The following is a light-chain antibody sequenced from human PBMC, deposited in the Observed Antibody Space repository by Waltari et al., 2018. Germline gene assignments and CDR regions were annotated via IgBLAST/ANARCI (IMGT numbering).Light chain of an antibody. CDR2: AVS. V-gene: IGKV1-8*01. Sequence: AIRLTQSPSSFSASTGDTVTITCRANQSVTSYLAWYQQKPGRAPKLLLYAVSTLQSGVPSRFTGGGAETDFTLTINCLQSDDFATYYGQQYYSYPYTLGQGTKREI. CDR1: QSVTSY. CDR3: QQYYSYPYT. J-gene: IGKJ2*01.